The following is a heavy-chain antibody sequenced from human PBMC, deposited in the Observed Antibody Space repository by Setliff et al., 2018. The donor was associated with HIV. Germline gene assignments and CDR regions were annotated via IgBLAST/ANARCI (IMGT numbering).Heavy chain of an antibody. CDR2: IYYSGST. D-gene: IGHD2-15*01. Sequence: SETLSLTCTVSGGSISSGGYYWSWIRQHPGKGLEWIGYIYYSGSTYYNPSLKSRVTISVDTSKNQFSLKLSSVTAADTAVYYCASQYCSAGSCFSDYWGQGTMVTVSS. CDR3: ASQYCSAGSCFSDY. CDR1: GGSISSGGYY. J-gene: IGHJ4*02. V-gene: IGHV4-31*03.